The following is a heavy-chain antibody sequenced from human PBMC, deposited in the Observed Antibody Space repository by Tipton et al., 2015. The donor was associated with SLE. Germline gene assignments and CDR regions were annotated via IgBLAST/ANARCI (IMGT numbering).Heavy chain of an antibody. CDR1: GFIVTSNY. V-gene: IGHV3-66*04. CDR3: ARPPYGNYYYGMDV. J-gene: IGHJ6*02. CDR2: IYSRGDA. Sequence: SLRLSCAASGFIVTSNYMSWVRQAPGKGLEWVSVIYSRGDAYYADSVKGRFTISRDNSKNTLYLQMNSLRAEDTAVYYCARPPYGNYYYGMDVWGQGTTVTVSS. D-gene: IGHD3-10*01.